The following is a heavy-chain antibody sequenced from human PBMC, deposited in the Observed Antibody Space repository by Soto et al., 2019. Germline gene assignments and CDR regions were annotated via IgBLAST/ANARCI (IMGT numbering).Heavy chain of an antibody. D-gene: IGHD5-12*01. J-gene: IGHJ6*03. CDR1: GFTFSDYY. CDR3: AMVATYLYYYMDV. Sequence: GESLKISCAASGFTFSDYYMSWIRQAPGKGLEWVSYISSSGSTIYYADSVKGRFTISRDNAKNSLYLQMNSLRAEDTAVYYCAMVATYLYYYMDVWGKGTTVTVSS. V-gene: IGHV3-11*01. CDR2: ISSSGSTI.